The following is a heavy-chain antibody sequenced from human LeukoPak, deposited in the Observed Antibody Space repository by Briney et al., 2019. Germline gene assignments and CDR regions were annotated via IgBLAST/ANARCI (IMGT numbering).Heavy chain of an antibody. D-gene: IGHD5-18*01. J-gene: IGHJ4*02. CDR2: IYYSGST. V-gene: IGHV4-59*08. CDR3: ARLVRGYSYGCDN. CDR1: GGSISSYY. Sequence: SETLSLTCTVSGGSISSYYWSWIQQPPGKGLEWIGYIYYSGSTNYNPSLKSRVTISVDTSKNQFSLKLSSVTAADTAVYYCARLVRGYSYGCDNWGQGTLVTVSS.